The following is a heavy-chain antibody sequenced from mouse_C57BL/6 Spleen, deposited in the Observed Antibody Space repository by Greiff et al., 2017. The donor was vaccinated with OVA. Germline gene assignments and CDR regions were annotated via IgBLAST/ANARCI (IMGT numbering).Heavy chain of an antibody. CDR1: GFTFSSYG. V-gene: IGHV5-6*01. D-gene: IGHD1-1*01. CDR3: AREDYYGSSPYAMDY. CDR2: ISSGGSYT. J-gene: IGHJ4*01. Sequence: EVQVVESGGDLVKPGGSLKLSCAASGFTFSSYGMSWVRQTPDKRLEWVATISSGGSYTYYPDSVKGRFTISSDNAKNTLYLQMSSLKSEDTAMYYCAREDYYGSSPYAMDYWGQGTSVTVSS.